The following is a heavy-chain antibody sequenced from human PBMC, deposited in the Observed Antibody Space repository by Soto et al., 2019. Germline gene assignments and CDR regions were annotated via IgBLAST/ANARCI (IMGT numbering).Heavy chain of an antibody. CDR1: GGSIRSGGYY. J-gene: IGHJ5*02. V-gene: IGHV4-31*03. CDR2: IHYRGRT. CDR3: ASCREAFGFAP. Sequence: QVQLQESGPGLVKPSDILSLTCNVSGGSIRSGGYYWGWIRQAPGKGLEWIGYIHYRGRTSYNPSLEGGVSISLDTSGHQFSLTLTSVTAADTAVYYCASCREAFGFAPWGQGPRVTVSS. D-gene: IGHD2-15*01.